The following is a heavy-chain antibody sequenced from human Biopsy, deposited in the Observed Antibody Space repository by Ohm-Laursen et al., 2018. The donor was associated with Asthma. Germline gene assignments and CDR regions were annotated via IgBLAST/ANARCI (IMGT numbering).Heavy chain of an antibody. CDR1: GFTFSGYT. D-gene: IGHD7-27*01. CDR2: ITSSSNYI. V-gene: IGHV3-21*01. J-gene: IGHJ4*02. Sequence: SLRLSCTASGFTFSGYTMNWVRQAPGKGLEWVSSITSSSNYIFYADSVKGRFTISRDNPRNSLYLQMNSLRAEDTAVYYFARDAPTGGYIDYWGLGTLVTVSS. CDR3: ARDAPTGGYIDY.